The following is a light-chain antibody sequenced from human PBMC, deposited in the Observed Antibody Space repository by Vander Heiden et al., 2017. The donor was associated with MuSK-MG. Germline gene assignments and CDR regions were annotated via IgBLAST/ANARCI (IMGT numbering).Light chain of an antibody. J-gene: IGLJ1*01. CDR3: QSYDSSLSAYV. CDR2: GSS. Sequence: QSVLTQPPSVSGAPGQRVTISCTGSSSNIGAGYDVNWYQQLPGTAPKLLIYGSSNRPQGVPDRFSGSKSDTSASLAITGLQAEDEADYYCQSYDSSLSAYVFGTGTKVTVL. V-gene: IGLV1-40*01. CDR1: SSNIGAGYD.